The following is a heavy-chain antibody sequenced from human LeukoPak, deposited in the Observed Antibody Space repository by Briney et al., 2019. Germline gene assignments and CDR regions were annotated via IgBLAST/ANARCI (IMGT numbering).Heavy chain of an antibody. CDR2: IHYSGST. V-gene: IGHV4-39*01. J-gene: IGHJ4*02. D-gene: IGHD3-22*01. Sequence: SETLSLTCTVSGGSISSTSYYWGWIRQPPGKGLEWIGNIHYSGSTYYNPSLKSRATISVDTSKNRFSLKLSSVTAADTAVYYCARQRPQRYYDSSGYWDYWGQGTLVTVSS. CDR3: ARQRPQRYYDSSGYWDY. CDR1: GGSISSTSYY.